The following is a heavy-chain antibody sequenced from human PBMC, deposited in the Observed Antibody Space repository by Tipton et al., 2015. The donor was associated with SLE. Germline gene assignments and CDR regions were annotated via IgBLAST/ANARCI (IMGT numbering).Heavy chain of an antibody. J-gene: IGHJ3*02. CDR2: INHSG. CDR1: GGSFSGYY. CDR3: ARGIAVAAPAFDI. Sequence: TPSLTCAVYGGSFSGYYWSWIRQPPGKGLEWIGEINHSGSTISVDTSKNQFSLKLSSVTAADTAVYYCARGIAVAAPAFDIWGQGTMVTVSS. V-gene: IGHV4-34*01. D-gene: IGHD6-19*01.